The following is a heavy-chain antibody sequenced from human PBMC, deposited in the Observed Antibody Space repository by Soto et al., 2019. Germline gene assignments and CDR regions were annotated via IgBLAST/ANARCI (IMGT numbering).Heavy chain of an antibody. Sequence: EVQLVESGGGLVQPGGSLRLSCAASGFTFSSYWMHWVRQVPGKGLVWVSHIDSDGISTTYADSVKGRFTISRDNAKNNVYQQMNSLRAEDTAVYYCVKDDVGVGIDYWGLGTLVTVSS. CDR2: IDSDGIST. CDR3: VKDDVGVGIDY. D-gene: IGHD1-26*01. J-gene: IGHJ4*02. CDR1: GFTFSSYW. V-gene: IGHV3-74*03.